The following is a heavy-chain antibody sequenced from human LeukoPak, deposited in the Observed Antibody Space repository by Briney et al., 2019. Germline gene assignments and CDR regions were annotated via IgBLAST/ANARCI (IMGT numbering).Heavy chain of an antibody. CDR1: GGTFISYA. V-gene: IGHV1-69*04. CDR2: IIPILGIA. J-gene: IGHJ4*02. D-gene: IGHD3-22*01. Sequence: SVKVSCKASGGTFISYAISWVRQAPGQGLEWMGRIIPILGIANYAQKFQGRVTITADKSTSTAYMELSSLRSEDTAVYYCAREEGYYDSSGYISYFDYWGQGTLVTVSS. CDR3: AREEGYYDSSGYISYFDY.